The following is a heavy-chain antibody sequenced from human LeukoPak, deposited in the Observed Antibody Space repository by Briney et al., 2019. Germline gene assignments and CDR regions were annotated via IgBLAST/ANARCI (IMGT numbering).Heavy chain of an antibody. V-gene: IGHV4-38-2*01. CDR3: ASLVVVAATGYYFDY. CDR1: GYSISSGYY. Sequence: SETLSLTCAVSGYSISSGYYWGWIRQPPGKGLEWIGSIYHSGSTYYNPSLKSRVTISVDTSKNQFSLKLSSVTAADPAVYYCASLVVVAATGYYFDYGGQGTLVTVSS. J-gene: IGHJ4*02. CDR2: IYHSGST. D-gene: IGHD2-15*01.